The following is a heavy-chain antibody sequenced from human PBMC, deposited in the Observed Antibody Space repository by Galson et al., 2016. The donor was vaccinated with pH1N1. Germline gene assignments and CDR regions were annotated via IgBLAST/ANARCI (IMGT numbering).Heavy chain of an antibody. CDR2: IYHSGGT. Sequence: KTLSLTCVVSGYSISSGYYWGWVRQPPGKGLEWIGSIYHSGGTFYNPSLRSRGTISVDMSKNQFSLRLNSVTAADTAMYYCARGPAYYFAYWGQGTLITVSS. CDR3: ARGPAYYFAY. J-gene: IGHJ4*02. CDR1: GYSISSGYY. V-gene: IGHV4-38-2*01.